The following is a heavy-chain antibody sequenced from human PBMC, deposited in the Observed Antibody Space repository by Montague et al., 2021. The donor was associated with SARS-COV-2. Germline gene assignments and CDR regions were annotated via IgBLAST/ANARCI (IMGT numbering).Heavy chain of an antibody. CDR1: GGSMTSGSFY. CDR3: ARGNVDTAMVLPYPYYYYYMDV. CDR2: VYYSGGT. J-gene: IGHJ6*03. D-gene: IGHD5-18*01. Sequence: SETLSLTCTVSGGSMTSGSFYWGWVRQSPGKGLGWIGSVYYSGGTYYNPSLRSRVTISADTSKNQFSLKLSSVTAADTAVYYCARGNVDTAMVLPYPYYYYYMDVWGKGTTVTVSS. V-gene: IGHV4-39*07.